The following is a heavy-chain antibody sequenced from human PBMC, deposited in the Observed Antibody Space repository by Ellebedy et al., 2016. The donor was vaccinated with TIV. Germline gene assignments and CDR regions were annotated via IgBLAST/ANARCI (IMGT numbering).Heavy chain of an antibody. CDR3: AREGSSGWYRDYFDY. D-gene: IGHD6-19*01. J-gene: IGHJ4*02. CDR2: ITRSGNST. V-gene: IGHV3-23*01. CDR1: GFSFTTYA. Sequence: GGSLRLSCAASGFSFTTYAMSWVRQVPGKGLEWVSLITRSGNSTYYADSVKGRFVISRDNSKNTLYLQMSSLRAEDTAVYYCAREGSSGWYRDYFDYWGQGTLVTVSS.